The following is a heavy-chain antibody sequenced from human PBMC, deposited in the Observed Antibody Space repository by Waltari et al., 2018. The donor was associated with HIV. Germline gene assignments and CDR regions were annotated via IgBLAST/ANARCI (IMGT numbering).Heavy chain of an antibody. V-gene: IGHV3-48*03. CDR3: ARAFMIRGTGAFDI. Sequence: EVQVVESGGGLVQPGGSLRLSGAASGFTFGGYEMNWVRQAPGKGLEWVSYISSSGSTIYFADSVKGRFTMSRDNAKNSLYLRMNSLRAEDTAVYYCARAFMIRGTGAFDIWGQGTMVTVSS. CDR2: ISSSGSTI. D-gene: IGHD3-10*01. CDR1: GFTFGGYE. J-gene: IGHJ3*02.